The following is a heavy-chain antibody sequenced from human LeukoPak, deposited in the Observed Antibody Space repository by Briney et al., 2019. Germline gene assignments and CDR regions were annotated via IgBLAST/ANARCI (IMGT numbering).Heavy chain of an antibody. CDR3: ARGHCSGGSCYFFGNYYGMDV. CDR2: MNPNSGNT. D-gene: IGHD2-15*01. V-gene: IGHV1-8*02. Sequence: ASVKVSCKASGYTFTSYGISWVRQATGQGLEWMGWMNPNSGNTGYAQKFQGRVTMTRNTSISTAYMELSSLRSEDTAVYYCARGHCSGGSCYFFGNYYGMDVWGQGTTVTVSS. J-gene: IGHJ6*02. CDR1: GYTFTSYG.